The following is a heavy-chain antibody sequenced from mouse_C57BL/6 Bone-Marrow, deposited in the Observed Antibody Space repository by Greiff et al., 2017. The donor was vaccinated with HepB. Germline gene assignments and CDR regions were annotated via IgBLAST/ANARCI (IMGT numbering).Heavy chain of an antibody. D-gene: IGHD4-1*01. Sequence: EVKVEESGGELVKPGGSLKLSCAASGFTFSSYCMSWVRQTPDKRLEWVATISSDGSYTYYTDSVKVRFTISRDNAKNTLYLKMSSLKSEDTAMYFCGRHTRSGTGAMDYWGQGTSVTVSS. J-gene: IGHJ4*01. V-gene: IGHV5-6*02. CDR3: GRHTRSGTGAMDY. CDR2: ISSDGSYT. CDR1: GFTFSSYC.